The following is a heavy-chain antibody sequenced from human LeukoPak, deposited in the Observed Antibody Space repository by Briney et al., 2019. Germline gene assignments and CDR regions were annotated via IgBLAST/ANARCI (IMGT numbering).Heavy chain of an antibody. V-gene: IGHV3-21*01. D-gene: IGHD3-10*01. J-gene: IGHJ6*03. CDR1: GFTFSSYS. CDR3: ARERMMVRGVRRFCMDV. Sequence: GGSLRLSCAASGFTFSSYSMDWVRQAPGKGLEWVSSISSSSSYIYYADSVKGRFTISRDNAKNSLYLQMNSLRAEDTAVYYCARERMMVRGVRRFCMDVWGKGTTVTVSS. CDR2: ISSSSSYI.